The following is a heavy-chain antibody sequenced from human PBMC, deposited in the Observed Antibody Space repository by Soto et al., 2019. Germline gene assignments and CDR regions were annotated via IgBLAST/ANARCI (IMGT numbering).Heavy chain of an antibody. V-gene: IGHV3-21*01. CDR3: ARDKVPAAMSDYYYGMDV. J-gene: IGHJ6*02. CDR1: GFTFSSYS. D-gene: IGHD2-2*01. CDR2: ISSSSSYI. Sequence: PGGSLRLSCAASGFTFSSYSMNWVRQAPGKGLEWVSSISSSSSYIYYADSVKGRFTISRDNAKNSLYLQMNSLRAEDTAVYYCARDKVPAAMSDYYYGMDVWGQGTTVTVSS.